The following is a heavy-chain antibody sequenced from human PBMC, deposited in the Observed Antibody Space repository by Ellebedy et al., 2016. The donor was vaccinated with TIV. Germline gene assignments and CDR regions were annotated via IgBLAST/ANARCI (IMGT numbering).Heavy chain of an antibody. D-gene: IGHD3-10*01. V-gene: IGHV3-33*03. CDR2: VWYDESKK. CDR1: AFTFSTHV. Sequence: PGGSLRLSCAASAFTFSTHVIHWVRQAPGKGLEWVAVVWYDESKKSYVDSVKGRFSISRDNSKNTVYLQMDSLRAEDTDVYYCASRGVAVQGADYWGQGTLVTVSS. CDR3: ASRGVAVQGADY. J-gene: IGHJ4*02.